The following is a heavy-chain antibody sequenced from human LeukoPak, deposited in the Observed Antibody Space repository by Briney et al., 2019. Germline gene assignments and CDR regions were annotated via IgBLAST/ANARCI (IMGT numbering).Heavy chain of an antibody. D-gene: IGHD3-9*01. Sequence: GGSLRLSCAASGFTFSSYWMNWARQAPGKGLEWVSYISSSGSTIYYADSVKGRFTISRDNAKNSLYLQMNSLRAEDTAVYYCASLRYDILTGYCDYWGQGTLVTVSS. CDR2: ISSSGSTI. V-gene: IGHV3-48*04. J-gene: IGHJ4*02. CDR3: ASLRYDILTGYCDY. CDR1: GFTFSSYW.